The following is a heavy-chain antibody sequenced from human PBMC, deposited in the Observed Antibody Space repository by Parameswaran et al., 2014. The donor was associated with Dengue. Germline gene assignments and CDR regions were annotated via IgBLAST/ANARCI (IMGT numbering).Heavy chain of an antibody. CDR3: ATLYGYTGLFDY. Sequence: VRQMPGKGLEWVSAISGSGGSTYYADSVKGRFTISRDNSKNTLYLQMNSLRAEDTAVYYCATLYGYTGLFDYWGQGTLVTSPQ. V-gene: IGHV3-23*01. CDR2: ISGSGGST. J-gene: IGHJ4*02. D-gene: IGHD5-18*01.